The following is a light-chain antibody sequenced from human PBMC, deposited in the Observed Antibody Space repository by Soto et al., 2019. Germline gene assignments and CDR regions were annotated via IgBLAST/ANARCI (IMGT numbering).Light chain of an antibody. CDR1: ESVSSY. CDR3: QQYNNWRYT. Sequence: EILMTQSPATLSVSPGERVTLSCRASESVSSYLAWYQQKRGQAPRLLIYGGSTRATSIPARFSGSGSGTEFTLTISSLQSEDFEVYYCQQYNNWRYTFGQGTKLEIK. J-gene: IGKJ2*01. CDR2: GGS. V-gene: IGKV3-15*01.